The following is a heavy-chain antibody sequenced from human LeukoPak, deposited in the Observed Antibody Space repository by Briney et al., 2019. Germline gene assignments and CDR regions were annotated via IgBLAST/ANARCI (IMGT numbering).Heavy chain of an antibody. CDR1: GFTFNRYA. Sequence: GGSLRLSCAASGFTFNRYAMPWVRQAPGKGLEWVAFIWYDGSNKYYADSVKGRFTVSRDNSKNTLYLQMNSLRAEDTAVYYCAKDERGYYDSSGFFGAIDYWGQGSLVSVSS. J-gene: IGHJ4*02. V-gene: IGHV3-30*02. CDR3: AKDERGYYDSSGFFGAIDY. CDR2: IWYDGSNK. D-gene: IGHD3-22*01.